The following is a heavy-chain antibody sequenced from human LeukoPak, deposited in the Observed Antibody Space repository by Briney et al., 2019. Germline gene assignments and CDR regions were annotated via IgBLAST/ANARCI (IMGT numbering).Heavy chain of an antibody. Sequence: PSETLSLTCTVSGGSISSYYWSWIRQPPGKGLEWIGYIYYSGSTNYNPSLKSRVTISVDTSKNQFSLKLSSVTAADTAVYYCASGWYPYYFDYWGQGTLVTVSS. D-gene: IGHD6-19*01. J-gene: IGHJ4*02. CDR3: ASGWYPYYFDY. V-gene: IGHV4-59*01. CDR1: GGSISSYY. CDR2: IYYSGST.